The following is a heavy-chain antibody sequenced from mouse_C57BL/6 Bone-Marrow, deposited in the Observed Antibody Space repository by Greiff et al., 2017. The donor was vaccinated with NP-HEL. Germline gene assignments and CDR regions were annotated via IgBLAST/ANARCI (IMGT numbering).Heavy chain of an antibody. D-gene: IGHD3-2*02. Sequence: QVQLQQPGAELVKPGASVKMSCKASGYTFTSYWITWVKQRPGQGLEWIGDIYPGSGSTNYNEKFKSKATLTVDTSSSTAYMQLSSLTSEDSAVYYCARKDDSSGYDYAMDYWGQGTSVTVSS. CDR1: GYTFTSYW. CDR2: IYPGSGST. CDR3: ARKDDSSGYDYAMDY. V-gene: IGHV1-55*01. J-gene: IGHJ4*01.